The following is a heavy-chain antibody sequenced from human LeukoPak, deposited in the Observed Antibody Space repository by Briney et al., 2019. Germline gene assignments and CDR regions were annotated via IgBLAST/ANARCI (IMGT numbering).Heavy chain of an antibody. V-gene: IGHV3-30*04. CDR1: GFTFSSYA. CDR3: ARAGAAGTTAEYFQH. CDR2: ISYDGSNK. Sequence: GGSLRLSCAASGFTFSSYAMHWVRQAPGKGLEWVAVISYDGSNKYYAGSVKGRFTISRDNSKNTLYLQMNSLRAEDTAVYYCARAGAAGTTAEYFQHWXQGTLVTVSS. D-gene: IGHD6-13*01. J-gene: IGHJ1*01.